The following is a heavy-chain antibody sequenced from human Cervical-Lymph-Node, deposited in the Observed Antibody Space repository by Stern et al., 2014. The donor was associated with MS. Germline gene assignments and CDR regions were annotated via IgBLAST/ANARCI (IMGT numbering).Heavy chain of an antibody. V-gene: IGHV4-61*02. J-gene: IGHJ5*02. CDR1: GGSISSSGYY. CDR3: ATTRWDLFTWNWFDP. Sequence: VQLVESGPGLVKPSQTLSLTCTVSGGSISSSGYYWSWIRQPADKGLEWIGRIHDSGSTYYNPSLKRRVTISMDTAQNQFPLNRPSVTAADTAVYYCATTRWDLFTWNWFDPWGQGTLVTVSS. CDR2: IHDSGST. D-gene: IGHD1-26*01.